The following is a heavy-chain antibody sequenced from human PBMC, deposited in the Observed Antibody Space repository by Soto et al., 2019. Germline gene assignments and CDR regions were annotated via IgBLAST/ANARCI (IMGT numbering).Heavy chain of an antibody. CDR2: ITPSNGDT. J-gene: IGHJ4*02. V-gene: IGHV1-18*01. Sequence: QVQLLQSGAEAKKPGASVKVSCKASADTFANYGISWVRQAPGQGPEWMGWITPSNGDTNYAQKFQGRVIMTTDTSTSTAYMEVRSLRSDDTAVYYCARLAPCSGANCYSRPLDSWGQGTLVTVSS. CDR1: ADTFANYG. D-gene: IGHD2-15*01. CDR3: ARLAPCSGANCYSRPLDS.